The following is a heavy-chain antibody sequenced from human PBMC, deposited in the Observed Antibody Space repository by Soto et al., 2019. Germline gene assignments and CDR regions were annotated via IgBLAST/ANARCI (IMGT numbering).Heavy chain of an antibody. Sequence: QVQLQESGPGLVKPSQTLSLTCTVSGGSISSGDYYWSWIRQPPGKGLEWIGYIYYSGSTYYNPSLKSRVTVSVDTSKNEFPLELSSVTAADTAVYCCARGGRRVRLQNVYPPDYYFDYWGQGTLVTVSS. CDR2: IYYSGST. CDR3: ARGGRRVRLQNVYPPDYYFDY. V-gene: IGHV4-30-4*01. CDR1: GGSISSGDYY. D-gene: IGHD1-1*01. J-gene: IGHJ4*02.